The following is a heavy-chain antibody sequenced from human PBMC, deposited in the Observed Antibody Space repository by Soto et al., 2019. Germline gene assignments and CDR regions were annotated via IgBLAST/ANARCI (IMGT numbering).Heavy chain of an antibody. D-gene: IGHD1-1*01. CDR3: ARAPYNLYGMDV. J-gene: IGHJ6*02. V-gene: IGHV3-74*01. CDR2: INSDGSSI. Sequence: EVQLVESGGGLVQPGGSLRLSCAASGFTFINYWMHWVRQAPGKGLVWVSRINSDGSSIIYADSVKGRFTSSRDNAKYTLYLQVNSLRAEDTAVYYWARAPYNLYGMDVWGQGTTVTVSS. CDR1: GFTFINYW.